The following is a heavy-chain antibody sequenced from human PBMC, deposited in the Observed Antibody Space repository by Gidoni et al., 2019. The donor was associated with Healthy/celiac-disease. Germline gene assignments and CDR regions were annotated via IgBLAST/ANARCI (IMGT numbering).Heavy chain of an antibody. J-gene: IGHJ6*02. CDR3: ASPGAVGAGV. D-gene: IGHD6-19*01. CDR1: GFTFSSYS. CDR2: ISSSSSYI. V-gene: IGHV3-21*01. Sequence: EVQLVESGGGLVKPGGSLRLSGAASGFTFSSYSMNWVRKAPGKGLEWVSSISSSSSYIYYADSVKGRFTISRDNAKNSLYLQMNSLRAEDTAVYYCASPGAVGAGVWGQGTTVTVSS.